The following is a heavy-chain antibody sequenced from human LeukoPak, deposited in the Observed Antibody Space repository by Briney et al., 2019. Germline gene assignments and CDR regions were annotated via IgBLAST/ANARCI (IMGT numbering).Heavy chain of an antibody. CDR2: IKQDGSEK. CDR1: GFTFSSYW. D-gene: IGHD1-7*01. CDR3: ARMDGTAGFFGYYYGMDV. V-gene: IGHV3-7*03. Sequence: PGGSLRLSCAASGFTFSSYWMSWVRRAPGKGLEWVANIKQDGSEKYYVDSVKGRFTISRDNAKNSLYLQMNSLRAEDTAVYYCARMDGTAGFFGYYYGMDVWGQGTTVTVSS. J-gene: IGHJ6*02.